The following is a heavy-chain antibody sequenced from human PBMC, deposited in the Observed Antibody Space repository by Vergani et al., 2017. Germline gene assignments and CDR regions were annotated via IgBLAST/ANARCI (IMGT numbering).Heavy chain of an antibody. CDR2: IYYSGST. Sequence: QVQLQESGPGLVKPSETLSLTCTVSGGSISSSSYYWGWIRQPPGKGLEWIGSIYYSGSTYYNPSLKSRVTISVDTSKNQFSLKLSSVTAADTAVYYCARHLTAVDAFDIWGQGTMVTVSS. D-gene: IGHD5-18*01. J-gene: IGHJ3*02. CDR1: GGSISSSSYY. CDR3: ARHLTAVDAFDI. V-gene: IGHV4-39*01.